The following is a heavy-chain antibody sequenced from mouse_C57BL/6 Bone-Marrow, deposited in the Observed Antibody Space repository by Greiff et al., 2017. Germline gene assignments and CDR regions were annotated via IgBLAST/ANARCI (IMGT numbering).Heavy chain of an antibody. J-gene: IGHJ3*01. Sequence: EVMLVESGGGLVQPGESLKLSCESNEYEFPSHDMSWVRKTPEKRLELVAAINSDGGSTYYPDTMERRFIISRDNTKKTLYLQMSSLRSEDTALYYCARHRNYYGSSPWFAYWGQGTLVTVSA. CDR2: INSDGGST. V-gene: IGHV5-2*01. CDR1: EYEFPSHD. CDR3: ARHRNYYGSSPWFAY. D-gene: IGHD1-1*01.